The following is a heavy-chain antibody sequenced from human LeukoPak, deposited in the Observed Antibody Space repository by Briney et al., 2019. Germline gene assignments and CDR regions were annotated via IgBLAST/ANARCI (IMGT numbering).Heavy chain of an antibody. V-gene: IGHV4-59*01. CDR2: TYYSGST. CDR3: ARDGYSGSDAL. J-gene: IGHJ4*02. Sequence: SETLSLTCTVSGGSTSSYYWGWIRQPPGKGLECIGYTYYSGSTNYNPSLKSRVTISVDTSKNQFSLKLSSVTAADTAVYYCARDGYSGSDALWGQGTLVTVSS. D-gene: IGHD5-12*01. CDR1: GGSTSSYY.